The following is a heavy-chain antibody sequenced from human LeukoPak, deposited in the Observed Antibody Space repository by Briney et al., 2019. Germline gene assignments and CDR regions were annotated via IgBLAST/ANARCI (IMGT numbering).Heavy chain of an antibody. CDR2: TRNKANSDAT. J-gene: IGHJ3*02. V-gene: IGHV3-72*01. CDR1: GFIFSDHY. CDR3: TKGCSGSLTYAFDN. D-gene: IGHD1-26*01. Sequence: GGSLRLSCAASGFIFSDHYIDWVRQAPGKGLEWVGRTRNKANSDATEYAASVKGRFTISRDDSKNSLYLQMNSLKTEDTAVYYCTKGCSGSLTYAFDNWGQGTMVTVSS.